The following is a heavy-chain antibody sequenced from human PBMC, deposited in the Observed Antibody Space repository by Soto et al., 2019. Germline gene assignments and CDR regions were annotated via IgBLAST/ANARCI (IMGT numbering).Heavy chain of an antibody. CDR3: AKDTVAGHEAYYYYYGMDV. CDR1: GFTFSSYG. Sequence: GGSLRLSCAASGFTFSSYGMHWVRQAPGKGLEWVAVISYDGSNKYYADSVKGRFTISRDNSKNTLYLQMNSLRAEDTAVYYCAKDTVAGHEAYYYYYGMDVWGQGTTVTVSS. CDR2: ISYDGSNK. V-gene: IGHV3-30*18. D-gene: IGHD6-19*01. J-gene: IGHJ6*02.